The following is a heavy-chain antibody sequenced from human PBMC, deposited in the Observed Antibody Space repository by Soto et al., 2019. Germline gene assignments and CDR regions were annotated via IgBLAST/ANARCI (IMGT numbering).Heavy chain of an antibody. D-gene: IGHD3-10*01. V-gene: IGHV4-31*03. Sequence: QVQLQESGPGLVKPSQTLSLTCTVSGGSISSGGYYWSWIRQHPGKGLEWIGYIYYSGSTYYTPSLKRRVTISVDTSKNQFSLKLSSVTAADTAVYYCATYGSGTYRPTTFDYWGQGTLVTVSS. CDR1: GGSISSGGYY. J-gene: IGHJ4*02. CDR3: ATYGSGTYRPTTFDY. CDR2: IYYSGST.